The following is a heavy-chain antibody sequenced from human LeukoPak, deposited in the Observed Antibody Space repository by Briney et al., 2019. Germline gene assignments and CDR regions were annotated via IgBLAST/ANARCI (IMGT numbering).Heavy chain of an antibody. CDR3: ASSSGWFDY. V-gene: IGHV3-21*01. D-gene: IGHD6-19*01. Sequence: GGSLRLSCAASGFTFSSYSMNWVRQAPGKGLEWVSSISSSSSYIYYADSVKGRSTIPRDNAKNSLYLQMNSLRAEDTAVYYCASSSGWFDYWGQGTLVTVSS. J-gene: IGHJ4*02. CDR2: ISSSSSYI. CDR1: GFTFSSYS.